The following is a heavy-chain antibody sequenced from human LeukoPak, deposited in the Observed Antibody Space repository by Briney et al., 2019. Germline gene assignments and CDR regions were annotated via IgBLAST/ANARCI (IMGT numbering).Heavy chain of an antibody. CDR1: GGTFSSYA. J-gene: IGHJ6*03. CDR2: IIPIFGTA. CDR3: ARSRRAGLGYMDV. Sequence: SVKVSCKASGGTFSSYAISWVRQAPGQGLEWMGGIIPIFGTANYAQKFQGRVTITTNESTSTAYMELSSLRSEDTAVYYCARSRRAGLGYMDVWGKGTTVTVSS. V-gene: IGHV1-69*05. D-gene: IGHD6-19*01.